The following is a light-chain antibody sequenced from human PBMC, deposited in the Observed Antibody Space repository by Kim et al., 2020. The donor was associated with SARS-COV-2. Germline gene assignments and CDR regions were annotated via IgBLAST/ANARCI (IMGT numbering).Light chain of an antibody. CDR2: GTS. Sequence: EIVLTQSPGTLSLSPGERATLSCRASQSVSSSYLAWYQQNPGQAPRLLIYGTSTRATGIPDRFSGSGSGTDFTLTISRLESEDFAVYYCQQYGSSPLTFGGWTKVEI. CDR3: QQYGSSPLT. V-gene: IGKV3-20*01. CDR1: QSVSSSY. J-gene: IGKJ4*01.